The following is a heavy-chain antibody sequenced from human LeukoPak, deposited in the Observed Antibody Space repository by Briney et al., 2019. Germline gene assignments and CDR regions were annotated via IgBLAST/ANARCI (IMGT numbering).Heavy chain of an antibody. CDR2: ISSSGSTI. V-gene: IGHV3-48*03. D-gene: IGHD4-17*01. J-gene: IGHJ6*04. Sequence: GGSLRLSCAASGFTFSSYEMNWVRQAPGKGLEWVSYISSSGSTIYYADSVKGRFTISRDNAKNSLYLQMNSLRAEDTAVYYCARDGTVTALVCYYYGMDVWGKGTTVTVSS. CDR1: GFTFSSYE. CDR3: ARDGTVTALVCYYYGMDV.